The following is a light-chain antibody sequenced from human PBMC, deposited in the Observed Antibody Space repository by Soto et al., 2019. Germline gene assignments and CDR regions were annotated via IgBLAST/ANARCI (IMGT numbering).Light chain of an antibody. J-gene: IGLJ3*02. CDR2: EVS. CDR3: TSYVGRDIWV. V-gene: IGLV2-8*01. CDR1: SSDVGAYKY. Sequence: QSALTQPPSASGSPGQSVTISCTGTSSDVGAYKYDSWYQQYPGKATKLMIYEVSKRPSGVPDRFSGSKSGTTASLTVAGLQAEDADDYYCTSYVGRDIWVFGGGTKVTVL.